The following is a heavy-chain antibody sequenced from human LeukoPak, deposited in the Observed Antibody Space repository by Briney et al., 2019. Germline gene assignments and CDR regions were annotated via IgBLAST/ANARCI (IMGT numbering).Heavy chain of an antibody. Sequence: GRSLRLSCAASRFSFSTYAMHWVRQAPGKGLEWVAGISNDGTNEDHADSVKGRFTISRDNSKNTLYLQMNSLRAEDTAIYYCARDRIAVAGMGAFQHWGQGTLVTVSS. CDR3: ARDRIAVAGMGAFQH. D-gene: IGHD6-19*01. V-gene: IGHV3-30-3*01. CDR2: ISNDGTNE. CDR1: RFSFSTYA. J-gene: IGHJ1*01.